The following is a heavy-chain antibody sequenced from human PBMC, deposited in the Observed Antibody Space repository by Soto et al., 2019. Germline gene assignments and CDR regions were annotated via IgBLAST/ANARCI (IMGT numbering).Heavy chain of an antibody. J-gene: IGHJ5*02. D-gene: IGHD2-15*01. Sequence: ASVKVSCKASGGTFSSYVISWVRQAPGQGLEWMGGIIPIFDTANYAQKFQGRVTITADESTSTAYMELSSLRSEDTAVYYCARGPCSGGSCYPTFNWFDPWGQGTLVTVSS. CDR3: ARGPCSGGSCYPTFNWFDP. CDR2: IIPIFDTA. CDR1: GGTFSSYV. V-gene: IGHV1-69*13.